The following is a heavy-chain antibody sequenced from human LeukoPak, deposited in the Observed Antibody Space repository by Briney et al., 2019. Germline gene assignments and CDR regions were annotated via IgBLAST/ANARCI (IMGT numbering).Heavy chain of an antibody. Sequence: ASVKVSCKASGYTFTSYDINWVRQATGQGLEWMGWMNPNSGNTGYAQKFQGRVTITRNTSISTAYMELSSLRSEDTAVYYCARGDIVVVPAAIWYYYYMDVWGKGTTVTVSS. CDR3: ARGDIVVVPAAIWYYYYMDV. J-gene: IGHJ6*03. CDR2: MNPNSGNT. V-gene: IGHV1-8*03. D-gene: IGHD2-2*01. CDR1: GYTFTSYD.